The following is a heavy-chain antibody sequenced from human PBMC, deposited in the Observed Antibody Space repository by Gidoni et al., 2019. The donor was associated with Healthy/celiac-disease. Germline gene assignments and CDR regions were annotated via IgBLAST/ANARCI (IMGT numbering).Heavy chain of an antibody. CDR2: ISSSSSYI. V-gene: IGHV3-21*01. J-gene: IGHJ6*03. CDR1: VFTFSSYS. CDR3: ARADYGDYDYYMDV. D-gene: IGHD4-17*01. Sequence: EVQLVESGRGLVTPGGSLRLSCAASVFTFSSYSLNWGRQAPGKGLEWVSSISSSSSYIYYADSVKGRCTISRDNAKNSLYLQMNSLRAEDTAVYYCARADYGDYDYYMDVWGKGTTVTVSS.